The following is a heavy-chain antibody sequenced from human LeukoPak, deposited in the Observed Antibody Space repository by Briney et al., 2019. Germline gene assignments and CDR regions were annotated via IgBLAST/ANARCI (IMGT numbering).Heavy chain of an antibody. CDR3: ARLTRTSWDFDAFDI. CDR1: GGSISNYY. D-gene: IGHD2-2*01. V-gene: IGHV4-59*08. CDR2: IYYSGST. Sequence: SETLSLTRTVSGGSISNYYWSWIRQPPGKGLEWIGYIYYSGSTNYNPSLKSRVTISVDTSKNQFSLKLSSVTAADTAVYYCARLTRTSWDFDAFDIWGQGTMVTVSS. J-gene: IGHJ3*02.